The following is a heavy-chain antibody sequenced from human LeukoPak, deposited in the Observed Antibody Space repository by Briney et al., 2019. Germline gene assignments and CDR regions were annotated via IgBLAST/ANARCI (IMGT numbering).Heavy chain of an antibody. D-gene: IGHD2-2*01. CDR3: ARTLVPAARGGWFDP. Sequence: SETLSLTCTVSGGSLSSYYWSWIRQPPGKGLEWIGYIYYSGSTNYNPSLKSRVTISVDTSKNQFSLKLSSVTAADTAVYYCARTLVPAARGGWFDPWGQGTLVTVSS. J-gene: IGHJ5*02. CDR1: GGSLSSYY. V-gene: IGHV4-59*01. CDR2: IYYSGST.